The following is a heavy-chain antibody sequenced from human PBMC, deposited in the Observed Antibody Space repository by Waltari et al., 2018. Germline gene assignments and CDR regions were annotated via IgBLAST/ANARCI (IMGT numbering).Heavy chain of an antibody. CDR1: EFTFSSYR. J-gene: IGHJ6*04. D-gene: IGHD3-10*01. CDR2: ISSSSTTI. V-gene: IGHV3-48*02. CDR3: ARENYYGSGTYPMDV. Sequence: EVQLVESGGGLVQPGGSLRLSCAASEFTFSSYRMNWVRQAPGNGLEWVSYISSSSTTIYYADSVKGRFTISRDNAKNSLYLQMNSLRDEDTAVYYCARENYYGSGTYPMDVWGKGTTVTVSS.